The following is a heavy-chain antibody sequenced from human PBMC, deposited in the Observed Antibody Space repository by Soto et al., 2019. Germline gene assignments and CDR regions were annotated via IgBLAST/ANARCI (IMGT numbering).Heavy chain of an antibody. CDR3: ARAKDSSGWYGGADYYYYYGMDV. CDR2: INPSGGST. D-gene: IGHD6-19*01. V-gene: IGHV1-46*01. CDR1: GYTFTSYY. Sequence: GASVKVSCKASGYTFTSYYMHWVRQAPGQGLEWMGIINPSGGSTSYAQKFQGRVTMSRDTSASTVYMEMSSLRSEDTAVYYCARAKDSSGWYGGADYYYYYGMDVWGQGTTVTVSS. J-gene: IGHJ6*02.